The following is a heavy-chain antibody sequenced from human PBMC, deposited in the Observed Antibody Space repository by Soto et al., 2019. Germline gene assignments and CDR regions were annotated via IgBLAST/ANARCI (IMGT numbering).Heavy chain of an antibody. V-gene: IGHV1-46*01. CDR3: ARSRMADAFDF. Sequence: ASVKVSCKASGYTFTSYYMHWVRQAPGQGLEWMGIINPSGGSTTYAQKFQGRATMTRDTSTSTVYMELSSLRSEDMAVYYCARSRMADAFDFWGHGTMVTVSS. CDR2: INPSGGST. CDR1: GYTFTSYY. J-gene: IGHJ3*01.